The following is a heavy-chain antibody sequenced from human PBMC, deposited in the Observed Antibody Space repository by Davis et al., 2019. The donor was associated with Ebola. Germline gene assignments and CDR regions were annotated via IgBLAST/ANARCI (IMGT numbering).Heavy chain of an antibody. CDR1: GGTFSSYA. CDR3: ARDYYGSGSYANFDY. D-gene: IGHD3-10*01. CDR2: INPSGGST. V-gene: IGHV1-46*01. Sequence: ASVKVSCKASGGTFSSYAISWVRQAPGQGLEWMGIINPSGGSTSYAQKFQGRVTMTRDTSTSTVYMELSSLRSEDTAVYYCARDYYGSGSYANFDYWGQGTLVTVSS. J-gene: IGHJ4*02.